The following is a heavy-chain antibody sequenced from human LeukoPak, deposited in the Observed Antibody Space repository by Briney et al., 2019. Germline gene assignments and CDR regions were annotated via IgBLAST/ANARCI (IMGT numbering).Heavy chain of an antibody. CDR2: ISYDGSNK. J-gene: IGHJ5*02. V-gene: IGHV3-30-3*01. D-gene: IGHD3-9*01. Sequence: GRSLRLSCAASGFTFSSYAMDWVRQAPGKGLEWVAVISYDGSNKYYADSVKGRFTISRDNSKNTLYLQMNSLRAEDTAVYYCARESYYDILTGYYNSPYNWFDPWGQGTLVTVSS. CDR1: GFTFSSYA. CDR3: ARESYYDILTGYYNSPYNWFDP.